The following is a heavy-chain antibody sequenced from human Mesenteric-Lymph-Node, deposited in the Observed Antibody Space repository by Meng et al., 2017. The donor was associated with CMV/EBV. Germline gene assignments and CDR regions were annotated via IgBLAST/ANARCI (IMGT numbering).Heavy chain of an antibody. Sequence: GESLKISCAASGFTFIEHYMIWIRQAPGKGLEWISYIPTSGSTVYYADSVKGRFTISRDNAKNSLYLQMNSLRAEDTAVYYCARIARISWYFDLWGRGTLVTVSS. CDR2: IPTSGSTV. J-gene: IGHJ2*01. D-gene: IGHD2-15*01. V-gene: IGHV3-11*01. CDR1: GFTFIEHY. CDR3: ARIARISWYFDL.